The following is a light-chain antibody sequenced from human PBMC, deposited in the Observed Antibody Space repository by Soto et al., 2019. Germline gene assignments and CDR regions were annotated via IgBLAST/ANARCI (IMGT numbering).Light chain of an antibody. J-gene: IGKJ1*01. V-gene: IGKV2-28*01. CDR1: QRPLHSNGYNY. CDR3: MQALQAPPT. CDR2: LGS. Sequence: IVLTQLPLSVPVTLGEPASVSCRSSQRPLHSNGYNYFDWYLQKPGQSPQLLFSLGSNRASGVLDRFSGSGSGTDFTLNISRVEAEDVGVYHCMQALQAPPTFGHGTKVDIK.